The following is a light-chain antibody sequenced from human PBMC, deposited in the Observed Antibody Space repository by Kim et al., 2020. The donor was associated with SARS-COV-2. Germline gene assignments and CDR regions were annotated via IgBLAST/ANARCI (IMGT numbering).Light chain of an antibody. CDR2: DAS. V-gene: IGKV3-11*01. CDR1: QSISSD. Sequence: EIVLTQSPATLSLFPGERATLSCRASQSISSDLAWYQQKPGLPPRLLIYDASNGATGIPARFSGSGSGTDFTLTISSLEPEDFAVYYCQQRSSWPRTFGQGTKVDIK. J-gene: IGKJ1*01. CDR3: QQRSSWPRT.